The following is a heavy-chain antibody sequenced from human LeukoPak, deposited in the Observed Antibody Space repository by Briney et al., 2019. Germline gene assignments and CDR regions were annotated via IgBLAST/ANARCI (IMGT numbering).Heavy chain of an antibody. V-gene: IGHV4-39*07. CDR3: AREVAAAQGGAFDI. CDR1: GGSISSSSYY. D-gene: IGHD6-13*01. Sequence: SETLSLTCTVSGGSISSSSYYWGWIRQPPGKGLEWIGSIYYSGSTYYNPSLKSRVTISVDKSKNQFSLKLSSVTAADTAVYYCAREVAAAQGGAFDIWGQGTMVTVSS. J-gene: IGHJ3*02. CDR2: IYYSGST.